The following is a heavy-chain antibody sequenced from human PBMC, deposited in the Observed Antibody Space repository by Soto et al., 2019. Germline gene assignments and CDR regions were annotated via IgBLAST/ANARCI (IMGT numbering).Heavy chain of an antibody. J-gene: IGHJ5*02. CDR2: IFYSGST. V-gene: IGHV4-39*01. CDR3: ARQPTTGDTDLWFDP. D-gene: IGHD2-21*01. CDR1: GGSISTSRSY. Sequence: QLQLLESGPGLVKASETLSLTCSVSGGSISTSRSYWAWIRQPPGKGLEWLANIFYSGSTFYNPSLASRVSVSVDPSKNEFSLKLRSVTAADTAVYYCARQPTTGDTDLWFDPWGQVPLVTVSS.